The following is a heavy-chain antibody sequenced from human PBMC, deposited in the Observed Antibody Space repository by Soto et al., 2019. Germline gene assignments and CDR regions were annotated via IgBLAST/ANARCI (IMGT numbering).Heavy chain of an antibody. V-gene: IGHV4-59*01. CDR3: ATDSGGGFDRFFDS. Sequence: SETLSLTCTVSGGSISSYYWSWIRQPPGKGLEWIGYIYYSGSTNFNPSLKSRVSISVDTSKRQFSLELSSVTAADTAVYYCATDSGGGFDRFFDSWGQGTLVTVSS. J-gene: IGHJ4*02. CDR2: IYYSGST. D-gene: IGHD5-12*01. CDR1: GGSISSYY.